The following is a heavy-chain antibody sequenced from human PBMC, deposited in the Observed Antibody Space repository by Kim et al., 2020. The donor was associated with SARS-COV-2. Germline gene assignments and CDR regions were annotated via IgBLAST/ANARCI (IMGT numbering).Heavy chain of an antibody. D-gene: IGHD1-26*01. CDR3: ARPHGAGYFNY. J-gene: IGHJ4*02. V-gene: IGHV4-39*01. Sequence: SETLSLTCTVSGGSISSGSYYWGWIRQPPGKGLEWIGSIYYSGSTYYNPSLKSRVSISADTSKNQFSLKLSSVTAADTAVYYCARPHGAGYFNYWGQGTLVTVSS. CDR1: GGSISSGSYY. CDR2: IYYSGST.